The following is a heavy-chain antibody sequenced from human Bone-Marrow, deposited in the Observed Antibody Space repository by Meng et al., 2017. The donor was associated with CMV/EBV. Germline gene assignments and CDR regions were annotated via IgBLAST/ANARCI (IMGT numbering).Heavy chain of an antibody. CDR3: ASESATYLGGRIYYHGMDV. Sequence: LTCTVYGGSFNAYYYNWFRQAPGKGLEWIGEINHSGGTNYNPSLKSRVTISVDKSKNQFSLRLTSVTAADTAVYYCASESATYLGGRIYYHGMDVWGQGTTVTVSS. J-gene: IGHJ6*02. V-gene: IGHV4-34*01. CDR2: INHSGGT. CDR1: GGSFNAYY. D-gene: IGHD1-26*01.